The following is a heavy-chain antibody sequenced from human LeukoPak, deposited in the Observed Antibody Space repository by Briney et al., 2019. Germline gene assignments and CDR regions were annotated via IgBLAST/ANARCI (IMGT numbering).Heavy chain of an antibody. D-gene: IGHD5-18*01. CDR1: GFTFSSYS. CDR2: ISSSSGYI. Sequence: GGSLRLSCAASGFTFSSYSMNWVRQAPGKGLEWVSSISSSSGYIYYADSVKGRFTISRDNAKNSLYLQMNSLRAEDTAVYYCVRGYSYGYHVSKTYYFDYWGQGTLVTVSS. CDR3: VRGYSYGYHVSKTYYFDY. V-gene: IGHV3-21*01. J-gene: IGHJ4*02.